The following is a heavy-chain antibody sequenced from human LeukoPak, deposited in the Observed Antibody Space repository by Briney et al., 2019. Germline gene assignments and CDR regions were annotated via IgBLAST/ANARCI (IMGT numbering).Heavy chain of an antibody. CDR2: ISGSGGGT. Sequence: GGSLRLSCAASGFTFSSYAMSWVRQAPGKGLDWVSAISGSGGGTYYADSVKGRFTISRDNSKNTLFLQMNSLRDEDPAIYYCAKGLGDFGRTGAFDIWGQGTMVTVSS. V-gene: IGHV3-23*01. CDR1: GFTFSSYA. CDR3: AKGLGDFGRTGAFDI. J-gene: IGHJ3*02. D-gene: IGHD2-21*02.